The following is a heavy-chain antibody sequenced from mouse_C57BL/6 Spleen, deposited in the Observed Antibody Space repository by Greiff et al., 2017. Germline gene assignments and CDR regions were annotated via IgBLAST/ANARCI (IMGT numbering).Heavy chain of an antibody. CDR1: GYTFTSYW. CDR3: AREKAMDY. J-gene: IGHJ4*01. V-gene: IGHV1-69*01. Sequence: QVQLQQPGAELVMPGASVKLSCKASGYTFTSYWMHWVKQRPGQGLEWIGEIDPSDSYTNYNQKFKGKSTLTVDKSSSTAYMQLSSLTSDDSAVYYCAREKAMDYWGQGTSVTVSS. CDR2: IDPSDSYT.